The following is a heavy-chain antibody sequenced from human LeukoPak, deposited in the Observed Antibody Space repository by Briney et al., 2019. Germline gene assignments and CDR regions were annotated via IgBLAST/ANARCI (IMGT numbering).Heavy chain of an antibody. Sequence: SETLSLTCTVSGGSISSGGYYWSWIRQPPGKGLEWIGYIYHSGSTYYNPSLKSRVTISVDRSKNQFSLKLSSVTAADTAVYYCARVDRSLIYSSGWYVFNWFDPWGQGTLVTVSS. CDR1: GGSISSGGYY. CDR3: ARVDRSLIYSSGWYVFNWFDP. J-gene: IGHJ5*02. CDR2: IYHSGST. V-gene: IGHV4-30-2*01. D-gene: IGHD6-19*01.